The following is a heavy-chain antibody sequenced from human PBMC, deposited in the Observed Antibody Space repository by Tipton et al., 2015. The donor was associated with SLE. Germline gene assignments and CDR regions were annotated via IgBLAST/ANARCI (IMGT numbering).Heavy chain of an antibody. CDR3: AKDAYSYGQGYFDY. V-gene: IGHV3-33*06. J-gene: IGHJ4*02. D-gene: IGHD5-18*01. CDR1: GFTFSSYG. CDR2: IWYDGSNK. Sequence: SLRLSCAASGFTFSSYGMHWVRQAPGKGLEWVAVIWYDGSNKYYADPVKGRFTISRDNSKNTLYLQMNSLRAEDTAVYYCAKDAYSYGQGYFDYWGQGTLVTVSS.